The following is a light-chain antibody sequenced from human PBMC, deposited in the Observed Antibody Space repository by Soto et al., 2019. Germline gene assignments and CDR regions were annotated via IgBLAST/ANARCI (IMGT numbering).Light chain of an antibody. V-gene: IGLV2-14*03. Sequence: QSALTQTASVSGSPGQSITISCTGTSSDIGSYNYVSWYQQHPGQAPKLMIYDVTNRPSGVSNRFSGSKSGNTASLTISGLQAEDEADYYCSSPRSSSFYVFGTGTKLTVL. CDR3: SSPRSSSFYV. J-gene: IGLJ1*01. CDR2: DVT. CDR1: SSDIGSYNY.